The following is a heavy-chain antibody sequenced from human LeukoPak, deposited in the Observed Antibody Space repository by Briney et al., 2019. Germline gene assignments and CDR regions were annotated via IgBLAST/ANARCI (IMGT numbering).Heavy chain of an antibody. D-gene: IGHD1-26*01. CDR1: GFFFSTYG. V-gene: IGHV3-33*08. CDR2: IWYDVGIK. Sequence: AGGSLRLSCEASGFFFSTYGMHWVRQAPGKGLEWVAVIWYDVGIKYYVDSVKGRFTISRDNSKNTLYLQMNSLRVEDTGIYYCVRAVGPYDYWGQGSLVTVSA. CDR3: VRAVGPYDY. J-gene: IGHJ4*02.